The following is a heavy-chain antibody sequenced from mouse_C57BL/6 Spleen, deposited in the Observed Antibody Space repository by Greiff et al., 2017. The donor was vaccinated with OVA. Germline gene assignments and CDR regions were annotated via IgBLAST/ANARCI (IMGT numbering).Heavy chain of an antibody. J-gene: IGHJ2*01. D-gene: IGHD4-1*02. Sequence: QVQLQQPGAELVMPGASVKLSCKASGYTFTSYWMHWVKQRPGKGLEWIGDIDPSDSYTNYNQKFKGKSTLTVDKSSSTAYMQISSLTSEDSAVYYCASSNWYWGQGTTLTVSS. CDR3: ASSNWY. V-gene: IGHV1-69*01. CDR2: IDPSDSYT. CDR1: GYTFTSYW.